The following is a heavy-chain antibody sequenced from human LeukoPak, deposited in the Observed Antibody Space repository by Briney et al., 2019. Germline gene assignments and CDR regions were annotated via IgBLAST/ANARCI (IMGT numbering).Heavy chain of an antibody. CDR1: GFIFSTYA. V-gene: IGHV3-30*03. D-gene: IGHD6-19*01. CDR3: ARDIRTSGWYGPDS. J-gene: IGHJ4*02. Sequence: GRSLRLSCAASGFIFSTYAMHWVGQAPGKGLEWVSVLSWDGTDKCHADSVKGRFTISRDNSKNTLYLQMNSLRVEDTAVYYCARDIRTSGWYGPDSWGQGTLVTVSS. CDR2: LSWDGTDK.